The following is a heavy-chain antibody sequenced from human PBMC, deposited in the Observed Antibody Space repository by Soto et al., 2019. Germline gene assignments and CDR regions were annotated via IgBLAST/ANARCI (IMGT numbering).Heavy chain of an antibody. D-gene: IGHD3-10*01. CDR3: AREGRFGELYWYFDL. CDR2: IIPILGIA. CDR1: GGTFSSYT. Sequence: QVRLVQSGAEVKKPGSSVKVSCKASGGTFSSYTISWVRQAPGQGLEWMGRIIPILGIANYAQKFQGRVTITADKSTSTAYMELSSLRSEDTAVYYCAREGRFGELYWYFDLWGRGTLVTVSS. J-gene: IGHJ2*01. V-gene: IGHV1-69*08.